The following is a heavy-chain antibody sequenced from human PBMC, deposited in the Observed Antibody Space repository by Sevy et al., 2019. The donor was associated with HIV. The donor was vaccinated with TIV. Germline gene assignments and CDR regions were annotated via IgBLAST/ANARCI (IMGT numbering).Heavy chain of an antibody. CDR1: GFIFSTFG. Sequence: GGSLRLSCAASGFIFSTFGMHWVRHTPDKGLEWVAFIRCDGSDKFYSDSVKGRFIISRDNSKNTLFLQMNSLRGEDTAVYYCAKERQLAPFDYWGQGTLVTVSS. D-gene: IGHD1-1*01. CDR3: AKERQLAPFDY. J-gene: IGHJ4*02. CDR2: IRCDGSDK. V-gene: IGHV3-30*02.